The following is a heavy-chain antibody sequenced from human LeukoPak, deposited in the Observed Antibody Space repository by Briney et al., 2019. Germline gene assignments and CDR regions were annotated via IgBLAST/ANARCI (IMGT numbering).Heavy chain of an antibody. D-gene: IGHD4-17*01. CDR2: ISAYNGNT. CDR1: GYTFTSYG. Sequence: VASVKVSCKASGYTFTSYGISWVRQAPGQGLEWMGWISAYNGNTNYAQKLQGRVTMTTDTSTSTAYMELRSLRSDDTAAYYCARDKGDYGDYYFDYWGQGTLVTVSS. J-gene: IGHJ4*02. CDR3: ARDKGDYGDYYFDY. V-gene: IGHV1-18*01.